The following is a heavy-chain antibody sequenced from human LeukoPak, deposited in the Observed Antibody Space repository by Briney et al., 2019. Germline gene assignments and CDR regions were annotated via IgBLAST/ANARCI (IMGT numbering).Heavy chain of an antibody. Sequence: GRSLRLSCTASGFTFGDYAMSWFRQAPGKGLEWVGFIRSKAYGGTTEYAASVKGRFTISRDDSKSIAYLQMNSLKTEDTAVFYCTAVYMLRGVMRPYYYGLDVWGQGTTVTVSS. V-gene: IGHV3-49*03. CDR3: TAVYMLRGVMRPYYYGLDV. CDR2: IRSKAYGGTT. J-gene: IGHJ6*02. CDR1: GFTFGDYA. D-gene: IGHD3-10*01.